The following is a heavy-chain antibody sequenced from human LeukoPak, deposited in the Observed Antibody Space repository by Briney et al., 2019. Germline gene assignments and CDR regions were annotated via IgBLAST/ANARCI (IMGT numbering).Heavy chain of an antibody. D-gene: IGHD5-24*01. V-gene: IGHV4-4*02. J-gene: IGHJ4*02. CDR3: ARSVVGRGLFFDY. Sequence: SETLSLTCAVSGGSISSSNWWSWVRPPPGKGLEWIGEIYHSGSTNYNPSLKSRVTISVDKSKNQFSLKLSSVTAADTAVYYCARSVVGRGLFFDYWAQGNVVTVSS. CDR2: IYHSGST. CDR1: GGSISSSNW.